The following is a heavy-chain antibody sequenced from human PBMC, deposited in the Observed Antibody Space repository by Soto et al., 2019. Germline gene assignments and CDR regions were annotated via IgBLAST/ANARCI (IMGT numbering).Heavy chain of an antibody. CDR2: INPNSGGT. CDR3: ARVYGSGSYDFDY. Sequence: GASVNVSCKGSGYTFTGYYMHWVRQAPGQGLEWMGWINPNSGGTNYAQKFQGRVTMTRDTSISTAYMELSRLRADDTAVYYCARVYGSGSYDFDYWGQGTLVTVSS. D-gene: IGHD3-10*01. V-gene: IGHV1-2*02. J-gene: IGHJ4*02. CDR1: GYTFTGYY.